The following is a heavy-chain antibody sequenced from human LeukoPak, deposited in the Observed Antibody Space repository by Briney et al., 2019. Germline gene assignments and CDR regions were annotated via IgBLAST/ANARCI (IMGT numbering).Heavy chain of an antibody. D-gene: IGHD5-18*01. V-gene: IGHV6-1*01. CDR1: GDSVSSNSAA. CDR3: ARGGYPAFDS. J-gene: IGHJ4*02. Sequence: SQTLSLTCAISGDSVSSNSAAWNWIRQSPSGCLEWLGRTYYRSKWYNDYSVSVKSRITINPDTSKNQFSLQLNSVTPEDTAVYFCARGGYPAFDSWGQGTLVTVSS. CDR2: TYYRSKWYN.